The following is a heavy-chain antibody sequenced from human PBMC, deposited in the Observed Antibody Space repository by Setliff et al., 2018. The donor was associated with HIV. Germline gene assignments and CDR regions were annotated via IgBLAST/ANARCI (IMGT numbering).Heavy chain of an antibody. Sequence: PGGSLRLSCAASGFTFSSYWMHWVRQAPGKGLVWVTRINSDGSDTRYADSVKGRFTISRDNAKNTLYLQMNSLRAEDTAVYYCAREQNHYNFWSGHNYDAFDIWGQGTMVTVSS. CDR3: AREQNHYNFWSGHNYDAFDI. D-gene: IGHD3-3*01. V-gene: IGHV3-74*01. CDR2: INSDGSDT. CDR1: GFTFSSYW. J-gene: IGHJ3*02.